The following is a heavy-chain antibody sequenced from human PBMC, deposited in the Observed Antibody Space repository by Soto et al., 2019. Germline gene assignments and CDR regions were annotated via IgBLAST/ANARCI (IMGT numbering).Heavy chain of an antibody. D-gene: IGHD2-15*01. CDR3: ARGLIGRILDYYYYMDV. V-gene: IGHV3-66*01. CDR2: IYSGGST. CDR1: GFTVSSNY. J-gene: IGHJ6*03. Sequence: GGSLRLSCAASGFTVSSNYMSWVRQAPGKGLEWVSVIYSGGSTYYADSVKGRFTISRDNSKNTLYLQMNSLRAEDTAVYYCARGLIGRILDYYYYMDVWGKGTTVTVS.